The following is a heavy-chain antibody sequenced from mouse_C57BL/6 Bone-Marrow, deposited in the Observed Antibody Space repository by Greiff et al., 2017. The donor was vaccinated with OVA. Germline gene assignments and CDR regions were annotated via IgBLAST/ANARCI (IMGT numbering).Heavy chain of an antibody. CDR2: ISYSGST. CDR3: ARRKTMITTGYYFDY. V-gene: IGHV3-8*01. CDR1: GYSITSDY. J-gene: IGHJ2*01. D-gene: IGHD2-4*01. Sequence: EVKVVESGPGLAKPSQTLSLTCSVTGYSITSDYWNWIRKFPGNKLEYMGYISYSGSTYYNPSLKSRISITRDTSKNQYYLQLNSVTTEDTATYYCARRKTMITTGYYFDYWGQGTTLTVSS.